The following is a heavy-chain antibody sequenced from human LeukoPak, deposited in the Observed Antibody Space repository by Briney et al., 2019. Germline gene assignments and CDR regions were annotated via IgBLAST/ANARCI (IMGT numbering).Heavy chain of an antibody. CDR1: GFTFSSYA. CDR2: INGGGGST. J-gene: IGHJ4*02. Sequence: GGSLRLSCAASGFTFSSYAMSWVRQAPGKGLEWVSAINGGGGSTYYADSVKGRFTISRDNSKNTLYLQMNSLRAEDTAVYYCAKAPGGIVGYWGQGTLVTVSS. CDR3: AKAPGGIVGY. V-gene: IGHV3-23*01. D-gene: IGHD3-16*01.